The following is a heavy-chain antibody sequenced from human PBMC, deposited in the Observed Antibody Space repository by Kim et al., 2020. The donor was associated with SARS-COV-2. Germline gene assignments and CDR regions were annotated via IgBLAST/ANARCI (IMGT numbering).Heavy chain of an antibody. CDR1: GGTFSSYT. J-gene: IGHJ4*02. Sequence: SVKVSCKASGGTFSSYTISWVRQAPGQGLEWMGRIIPILGIANYAQKFQGRVTITADKSTSTAYMELSSLRSEDTAVYYCARDLDYYDSSGYYGYWGQGTLGTVSS. V-gene: IGHV1-69*04. CDR2: IIPILGIA. CDR3: ARDLDYYDSSGYYGY. D-gene: IGHD3-22*01.